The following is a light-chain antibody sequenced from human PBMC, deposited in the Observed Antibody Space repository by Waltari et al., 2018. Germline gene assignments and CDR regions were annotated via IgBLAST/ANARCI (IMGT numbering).Light chain of an antibody. CDR1: QDIRSW. CDR3: QQYDASFPAT. CDR2: RAS. V-gene: IGKV1-5*03. Sequence: DIQMTQSPSTLSASVGDRVTITCRASQDIRSWLAWYQQKPGKPPKLLIYRASNLETGVPSRFSASGSGTHFTLTINSLQPDDFASHYCQQYDASFPATFGQGTKLEVK. J-gene: IGKJ2*01.